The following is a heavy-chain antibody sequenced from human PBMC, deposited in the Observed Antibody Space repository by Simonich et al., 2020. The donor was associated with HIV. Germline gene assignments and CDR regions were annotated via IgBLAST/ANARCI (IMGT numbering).Heavy chain of an antibody. CDR1: GFTFSSYS. Sequence: EVQLVESGGGLVQPGGSLRLSCAASGFTFSSYSMNWVRQAPGKGRGWVSYISSSSSTIYYADSVKGRFTISRDNAKNSLYLQMNSLRAEDTAVYYCARAGNYFDYWGQGTLVTVSS. J-gene: IGHJ4*02. CDR2: ISSSSSTI. CDR3: ARAGNYFDY. V-gene: IGHV3-48*04.